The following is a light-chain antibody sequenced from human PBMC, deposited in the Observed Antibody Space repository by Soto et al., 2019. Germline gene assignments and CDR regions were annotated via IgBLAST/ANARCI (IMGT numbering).Light chain of an antibody. CDR2: GAS. CDR1: QSIXSN. Sequence: IVMTQCAAILSVSPGERAALSCRASQSIXSNFGWYQQKPGQAPRLLXYGASTRATGGPARCSGSGSGTDFTLTISRLDPEDFAAYYFQQYGSSPRTFGGGTKVEIK. V-gene: IGKV3-15*01. J-gene: IGKJ4*02. CDR3: QQYGSSPRT.